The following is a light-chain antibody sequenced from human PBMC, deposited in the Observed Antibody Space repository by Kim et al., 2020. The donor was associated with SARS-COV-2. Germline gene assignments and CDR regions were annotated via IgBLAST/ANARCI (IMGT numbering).Light chain of an antibody. J-gene: IGKJ5*01. Sequence: ESVGDRVTITCRASNDIGNDLGWYQQSPGRAPQRLFYGASNLQSGVPSMFSGRGSESEFTLTINSLQPEDFATYFCLQHRTYPITFGQGTRLEIK. CDR2: GAS. CDR1: NDIGND. V-gene: IGKV1-17*01. CDR3: LQHRTYPIT.